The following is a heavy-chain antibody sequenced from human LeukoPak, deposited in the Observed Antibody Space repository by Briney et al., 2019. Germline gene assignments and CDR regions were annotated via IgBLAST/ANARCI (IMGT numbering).Heavy chain of an antibody. CDR3: AREQLELRYYYGVDV. V-gene: IGHV3-23*01. Sequence: GGSLRLSCAASGFTFSTYAMSWVRQAPGKGLEWVSAIVGSGGSTFYADSVKGRFTISRDNSENTLTLHMNSLRSEDTAVYYCAREQLELRYYYGVDVWGQGTTVTVSS. CDR2: IVGSGGST. D-gene: IGHD1-1*01. CDR1: GFTFSTYA. J-gene: IGHJ6*02.